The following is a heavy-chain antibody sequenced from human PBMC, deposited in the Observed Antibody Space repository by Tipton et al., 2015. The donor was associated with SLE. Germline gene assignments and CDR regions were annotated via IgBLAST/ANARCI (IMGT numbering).Heavy chain of an antibody. CDR3: ARGVGSSWYIDY. CDR2: IYSGGST. D-gene: IGHD6-13*01. CDR1: GFTVSSIY. J-gene: IGHJ4*02. V-gene: IGHV3-66*01. Sequence: SLRLSCVASGFTVSSIYMNWVRQAPGKGLEWISVIYSGGSTYYADSVKGRFTISRDYFKNTLYLQMNSLRAEDTAVYYCARGVGSSWYIDYWGQGTLVTVSS.